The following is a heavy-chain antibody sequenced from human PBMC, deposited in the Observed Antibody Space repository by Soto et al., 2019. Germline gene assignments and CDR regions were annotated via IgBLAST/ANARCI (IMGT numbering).Heavy chain of an antibody. CDR1: GDSITNNNW. D-gene: IGHD6-19*01. J-gene: IGHJ4*02. V-gene: IGHV4-4*02. CDR3: AREKGHMGISVAALDY. Sequence: QVQLQESGPGLVKPSGTLSLTCAVSGDSITNNNWWTWVRQPPGKGLGGVGEIHHRGSTNYAPSLMGRVAISLGQSTNQFSLMLTSVTAADTAVYYCAREKGHMGISVAALDYWGQGILVSVSS. CDR2: IHHRGST.